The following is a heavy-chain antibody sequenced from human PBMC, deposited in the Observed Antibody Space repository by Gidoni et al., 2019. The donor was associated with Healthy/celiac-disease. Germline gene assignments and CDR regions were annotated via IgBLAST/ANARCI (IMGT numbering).Heavy chain of an antibody. CDR3: VKIGAAAGTAGTYYYGMDV. CDR2: ISSNGGST. J-gene: IGHJ6*02. V-gene: IGHV3-64D*06. CDR1: GFTFSSYA. D-gene: IGHD6-13*01. Sequence: EVQLVESGGGLVQPGGSLRLSCSASGFTFSSYAMHWVRQAPGKGLEYVSAISSNGGSTYYADSVKGRFTISRDNSKNTLYLQMSSLRAEDTAVYYCVKIGAAAGTAGTYYYGMDVWGQGTTVTVSS.